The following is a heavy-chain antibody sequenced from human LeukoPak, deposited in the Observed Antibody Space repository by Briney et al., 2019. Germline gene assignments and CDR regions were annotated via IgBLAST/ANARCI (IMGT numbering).Heavy chain of an antibody. CDR3: ARGGKQSAYYYDSSGYGWFDP. CDR2: IYHSGST. CDR1: GYSISSGYY. Sequence: PSETLSLTCTVSGYSISSGYYWGWIRQPPGKGLEWTGSIYHSGSTYYNPSLKSRVTISVDTSKNQFSLKLSSVTAADTAVYYCARGGKQSAYYYDSSGYGWFDPWGQGTLVTVSS. J-gene: IGHJ5*02. D-gene: IGHD3-22*01. V-gene: IGHV4-38-2*02.